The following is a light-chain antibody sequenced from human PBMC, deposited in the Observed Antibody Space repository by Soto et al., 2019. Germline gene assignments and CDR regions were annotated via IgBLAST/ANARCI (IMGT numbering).Light chain of an antibody. J-gene: IGLJ1*01. CDR3: SSYSSTNTRFV. Sequence: SALTQPASVSGSPGQSITISCTGTSSDVGDYDYVSWYQEHPGKAPKLMIYDVSSRPSGVSDRFSGSKSGSTASLTISGLQAEDEADYYCSSYSSTNTRFVFGAGTKVTVL. CDR2: DVS. V-gene: IGLV2-14*01. CDR1: SSDVGDYDY.